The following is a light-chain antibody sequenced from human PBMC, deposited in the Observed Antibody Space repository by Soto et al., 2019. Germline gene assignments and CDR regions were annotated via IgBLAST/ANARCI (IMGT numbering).Light chain of an antibody. J-gene: IGLJ1*01. CDR2: EVS. CDR3: SSYTSSSTYV. CDR1: SSDVGGYNY. V-gene: IGLV2-14*01. Sequence: QSVLTQPVSVSGSPGQSITISCTGTSSDVGGYNYVSWYQQHPGKAPKLMIYEVSNRPSGVSNRFSGSKSGNTASLTISGLQVEDEADYYCSSYTSSSTYVFGTGTKLTVL.